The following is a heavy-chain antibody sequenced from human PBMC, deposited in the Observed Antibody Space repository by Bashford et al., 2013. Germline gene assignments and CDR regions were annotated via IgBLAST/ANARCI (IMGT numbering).Heavy chain of an antibody. Sequence: GGSPETLLCSLWIHVQYLSYALGPPGSRQGAGWVAVISYDGNRIYYADSVKGRFTVSRDNSRNTLYLQMTGLRTEDTAFYYCARATYDLWSGFDPWGPGTLVTVSS. CDR3: ARATYDLWSGFDP. CDR2: ISYDGNRI. V-gene: IGHV3-30-3*01. J-gene: IGHJ5*02. CDR1: IHVQYLS. D-gene: IGHD3-3*01.